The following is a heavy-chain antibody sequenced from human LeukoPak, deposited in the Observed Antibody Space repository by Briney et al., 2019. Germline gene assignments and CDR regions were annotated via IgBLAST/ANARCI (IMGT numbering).Heavy chain of an antibody. CDR1: GGSFSGYY. D-gene: IGHD5-24*01. J-gene: IGHJ4*02. Sequence: PSETLSLTCAVYGGSFSGYYWSWIRQPPGKGLEWIGEINHSGSTNYNPSLKSRVTISVDAPKNQFSLKLSSVTAADTAVYYCARHGRRDGYQKFDYWGQGTLVTVSS. CDR2: INHSGST. V-gene: IGHV4-34*01. CDR3: ARHGRRDGYQKFDY.